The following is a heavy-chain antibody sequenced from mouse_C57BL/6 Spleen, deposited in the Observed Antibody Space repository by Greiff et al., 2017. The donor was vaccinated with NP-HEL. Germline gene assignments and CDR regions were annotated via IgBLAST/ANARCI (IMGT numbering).Heavy chain of an antibody. CDR2: IYPGSGST. V-gene: IGHV1-55*01. D-gene: IGHD1-1*01. Sequence: QVQLQQSGAELVKPGASVKMSCKASGYTFTSYWITWVKQRPGQGLEWIGDIYPGSGSTNYNEKFKSKATLTVDTSSSTAYMQLSSLTSEDSAVYSCARWGPYGSPFAYWGQGTLVTVSA. CDR1: GYTFTSYW. CDR3: ARWGPYGSPFAY. J-gene: IGHJ3*01.